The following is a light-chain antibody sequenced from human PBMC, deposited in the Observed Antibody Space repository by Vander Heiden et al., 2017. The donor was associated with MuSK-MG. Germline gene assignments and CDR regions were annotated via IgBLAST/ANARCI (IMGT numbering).Light chain of an antibody. J-gene: IGKJ1*01. V-gene: IGKV3-20*01. CDR1: QSVSNNY. CDR3: QQYGSSPRT. Sequence: IVLTQSPATLSLSPGERATLSCGASQSVSNNYLAWYQQKPGQAPRLLIYGASSRATGVPDRFSGSGSGTDFTLTISRLEPEDFAVYYCQQYGSSPRTFGQGTKVEIK. CDR2: GAS.